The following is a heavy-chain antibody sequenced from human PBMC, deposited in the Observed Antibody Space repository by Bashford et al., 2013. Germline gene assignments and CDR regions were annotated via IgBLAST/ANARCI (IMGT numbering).Heavy chain of an antibody. CDR2: IFPGDSDV. J-gene: IGHJ4*02. D-gene: IGHD2-15*01. Sequence: GESLKISCKGSGYKFSNYWIGWVRQMPGKGLEWLGIIFPGDSDVRYSPSFQGQVTMSADKSLSTAYLQWSSLKASDSALYYCARLGEYRSGGTSYAGGFFDYWGQGTVVTVSS. CDR3: ARLGEYRSGGTSYAGGFFDY. V-gene: IGHV5-51*01. CDR1: GYKFSNYW.